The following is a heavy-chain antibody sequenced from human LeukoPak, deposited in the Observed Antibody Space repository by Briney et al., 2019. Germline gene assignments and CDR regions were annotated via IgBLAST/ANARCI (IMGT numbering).Heavy chain of an antibody. CDR2: IYTSGST. Sequence: PSQTLSLTCTVSGGSISSGSYYWSWIRQPAGKGLEWIGRIYTSGSTNYNPSLKSRVTIPVDTSKNQFSLKLSSVTAADTAVYYCARGGGWLQLRAFDIWGQGTMVTVSS. J-gene: IGHJ3*02. CDR1: GGSISSGSYY. D-gene: IGHD5-24*01. CDR3: ARGGGWLQLRAFDI. V-gene: IGHV4-61*02.